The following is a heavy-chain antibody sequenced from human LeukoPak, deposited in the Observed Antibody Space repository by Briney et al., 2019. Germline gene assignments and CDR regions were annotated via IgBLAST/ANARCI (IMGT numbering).Heavy chain of an antibody. CDR3: ARREGGWYFDY. CDR1: GFTFSSYA. Sequence: GGSLRLSCAASGFTFSSYAMSWVRQAPGKGLEWVSAITVSGGSTYYADSVKGRFTISRDNSKNTLSLQMNSLRAEDTAVYYCARREGGWYFDYWGQGTLVTVSS. V-gene: IGHV3-23*01. J-gene: IGHJ4*02. CDR2: ITVSGGST. D-gene: IGHD6-19*01.